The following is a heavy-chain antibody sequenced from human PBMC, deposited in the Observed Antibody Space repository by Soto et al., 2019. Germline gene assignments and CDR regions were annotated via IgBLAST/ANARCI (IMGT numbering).Heavy chain of an antibody. CDR2: INHSGST. Sequence: SETLSLTCAVYGGSFSGYYWSWIRQPPGKGLEWIGEINHSGSTNYNPSLKSRVTISVDTSKNQFSLKLSSVTAADTAVYYCARGGAARRIYYYGMDVWGQGTTVTVSS. V-gene: IGHV4-34*01. D-gene: IGHD6-6*01. CDR1: GGSFSGYY. CDR3: ARGGAARRIYYYGMDV. J-gene: IGHJ6*02.